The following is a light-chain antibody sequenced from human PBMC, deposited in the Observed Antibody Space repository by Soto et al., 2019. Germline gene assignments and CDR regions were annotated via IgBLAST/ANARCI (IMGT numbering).Light chain of an antibody. J-gene: IGLJ2*01. CDR3: GTWDTSLSAVL. CDR1: SSNIGSNY. V-gene: IGLV1-51*01. CDR2: DNS. Sequence: QSVLTQPPSVSAAPGQKVTISCSGSSSNIGSNYVSWYQQLPGTAPKLLIYDNSKRPPGIPDRFSASKSGTSATLGITGLQTGDEADYYCGTWDTSLSAVLFGGRTKLTVL.